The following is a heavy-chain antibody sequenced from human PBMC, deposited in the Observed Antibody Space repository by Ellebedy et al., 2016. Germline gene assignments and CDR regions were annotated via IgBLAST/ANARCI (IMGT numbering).Heavy chain of an antibody. Sequence: GSLRLSCTVSGGSISSSSYYWGWIHQPPGKGLEWIGSIYYSGSTYYNPSLKSRVTISVDTSKNQFSLKLSSVTAADTAVYYCARGGRGLGEFGCYGYWGQGTLVTVSS. CDR3: ARGGRGLGEFGCYGY. CDR1: GGSISSSSYY. D-gene: IGHD3-16*01. CDR2: IYYSGST. J-gene: IGHJ4*02. V-gene: IGHV4-39*01.